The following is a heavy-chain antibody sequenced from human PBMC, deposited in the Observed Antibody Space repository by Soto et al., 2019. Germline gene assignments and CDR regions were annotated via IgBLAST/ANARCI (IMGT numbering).Heavy chain of an antibody. V-gene: IGHV4-30-4*01. CDR2: IYYSGST. Sequence: PSETLSLTCTVSGGSISSGDYYWSWIRQPPGKGLEWIGYIYYSGSTYYNPSLKSRVTISVDTSKNQFSLKLSSVTAADTAVYYCARASSEGYCTNGVCPGLDHWGQGTLVTVSS. CDR3: ARASSEGYCTNGVCPGLDH. J-gene: IGHJ4*02. D-gene: IGHD2-8*01. CDR1: GGSISSGDYY.